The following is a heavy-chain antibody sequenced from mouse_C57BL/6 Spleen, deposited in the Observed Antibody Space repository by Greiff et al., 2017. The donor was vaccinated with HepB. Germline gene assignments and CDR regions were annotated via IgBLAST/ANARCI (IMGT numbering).Heavy chain of an antibody. Sequence: EVHLVESGGGLVKPGGSLKLSCAASGFTFSDYGMHWVRQAPEKGLEWVAYISSGSSTIYYADTVKGRFTISRDHSKNTLFLQMTSLTSEDTAMYYCESDYVGAMDYWGQGTSVTVSS. V-gene: IGHV5-17*01. J-gene: IGHJ4*01. CDR3: ESDYVGAMDY. D-gene: IGHD1-1*01. CDR1: GFTFSDYG. CDR2: ISSGSSTI.